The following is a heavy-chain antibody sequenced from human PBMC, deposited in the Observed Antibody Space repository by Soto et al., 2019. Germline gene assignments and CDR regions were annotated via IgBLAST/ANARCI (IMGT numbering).Heavy chain of an antibody. CDR1: GGSISSGAYS. CDR3: ASGSTTVTTFDY. V-gene: IGHV4-30-2*01. J-gene: IGHJ4*02. Sequence: QLQLQESGSGLVKPSQTLSLTCAVSGGSISSGAYSWTWIRQPPGKGLEWIGYIYHSGSTYYNQSLKSRITISVDRSKNQFSLKLSSVTAADTAVYYCASGSTTVTTFDYWGQGTLVTVSS. D-gene: IGHD4-17*01. CDR2: IYHSGST.